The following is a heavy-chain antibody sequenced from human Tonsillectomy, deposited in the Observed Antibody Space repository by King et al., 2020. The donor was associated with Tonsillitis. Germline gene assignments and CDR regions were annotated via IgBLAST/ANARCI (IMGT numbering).Heavy chain of an antibody. CDR3: ARMKSSGWYVGTYYFDY. CDR1: GFSLSNARMG. Sequence: VTLKESGPVLVKPPETLTLTCTVSGFSLSNARMGVSWIRQPPGKALEWLAHIFSNDEKSYSTSLKSRLTISKDTSKSQVVLTMTNMDPLDTATYYCARMKSSGWYVGTYYFDYWGQGTLVTVSS. V-gene: IGHV2-26*01. CDR2: IFSNDEK. D-gene: IGHD6-19*01. J-gene: IGHJ4*02.